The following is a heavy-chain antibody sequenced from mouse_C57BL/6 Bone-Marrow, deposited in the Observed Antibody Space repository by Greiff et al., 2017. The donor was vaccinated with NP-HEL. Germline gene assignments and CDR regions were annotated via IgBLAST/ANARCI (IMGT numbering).Heavy chain of an antibody. CDR2: ISSGSSTI. V-gene: IGHV5-17*01. D-gene: IGHD2-3*01. Sequence: EVQGVESGGGLVKPGGSLKLSCAASGFTFSDYGMHWVRQAPEKGLEWVAYISSGSSTIYYTDKVKGRFTLSRDNAKTTLFLQMTILRSEYIAMYYCARRGDCYYYFDVWATGTTVTVSS. CDR1: GFTFSDYG. CDR3: ARRGDCYYYFDV. J-gene: IGHJ1*03.